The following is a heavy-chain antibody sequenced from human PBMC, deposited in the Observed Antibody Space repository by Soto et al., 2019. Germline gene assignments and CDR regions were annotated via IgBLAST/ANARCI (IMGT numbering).Heavy chain of an antibody. CDR2: IIPIIGVT. CDR1: GDTFNSYV. V-gene: IGHV1-69*17. J-gene: IGHJ4*02. Sequence: QVQLVQSGAEVKRPGSSVKVSCESSGDTFNSYVISWVRQAPGQGLEWMGGIIPIIGVTHYEQKFQGRVTISARSSTGTAYMELTNLGFGDTALYYCARESLGAKGADHWGQGTLVTVSS. D-gene: IGHD3-16*01. CDR3: ARESLGAKGADH.